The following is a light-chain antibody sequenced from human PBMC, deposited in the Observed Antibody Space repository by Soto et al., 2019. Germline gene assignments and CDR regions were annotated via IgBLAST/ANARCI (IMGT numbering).Light chain of an antibody. CDR2: GVT. V-gene: IGLV2-14*01. J-gene: IGLJ2*01. Sequence: QSALTQPASVSGSPGQSIAISCTGTSSDVGGYNYVSWYQQHPGKVPKLIIYGVTNRPSGISNRFSGSKSGNTASLTISGLQAEDEADYYCNSYTSSRTVVFGGGTKLTVL. CDR3: NSYTSSRTVV. CDR1: SSDVGGYNY.